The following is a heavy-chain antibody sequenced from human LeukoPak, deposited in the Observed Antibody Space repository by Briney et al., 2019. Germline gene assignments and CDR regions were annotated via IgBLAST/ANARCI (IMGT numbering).Heavy chain of an antibody. CDR3: ARNRRSRIAVAGTGFDY. Sequence: SETLSLTCTVSGCSISSYYWSWIRQPPGKGLEWIGYINYSGSTNYNPSPKSRLTISVDTSKNQFSLKLSSVTAADTAVYYCARNRRSRIAVAGTGFDYWGQGPLVTVSS. CDR2: INYSGST. D-gene: IGHD6-19*01. V-gene: IGHV4-59*01. CDR1: GCSISSYY. J-gene: IGHJ4*02.